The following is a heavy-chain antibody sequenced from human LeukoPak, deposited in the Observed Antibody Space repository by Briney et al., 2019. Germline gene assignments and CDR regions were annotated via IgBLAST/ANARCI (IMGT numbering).Heavy chain of an antibody. D-gene: IGHD3-3*01. Sequence: GGSLRLSCAASGFTFSSYAMSWVRQAPGKGLEWVSAISGSGGSTYYADSVKGRFTISRDNSKNTLYLQMTSLRAEDTAVYYCAKVLTYYDFWSGSYYFDYWGQGTLVTVSS. CDR3: AKVLTYYDFWSGSYYFDY. CDR1: GFTFSSYA. J-gene: IGHJ4*02. CDR2: ISGSGGST. V-gene: IGHV3-23*01.